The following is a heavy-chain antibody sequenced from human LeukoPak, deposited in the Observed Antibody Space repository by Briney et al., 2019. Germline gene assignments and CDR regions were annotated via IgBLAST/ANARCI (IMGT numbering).Heavy chain of an antibody. CDR1: GYTFTSYA. V-gene: IGHV1-3*01. CDR2: INAGNGNT. Sequence: ASVKISCKASGYTFTSYAMHWVRQAPGQRLEWMGWINAGNGNTKYSRKFQGRVTITRDTSASTAYMELSSLRSEDTAVYYCARDRALGVMRYYGSGSPTYYFDYWAREPWSPSPQ. CDR3: ARDRALGVMRYYGSGSPTYYFDY. D-gene: IGHD3-10*01. J-gene: IGHJ4*02.